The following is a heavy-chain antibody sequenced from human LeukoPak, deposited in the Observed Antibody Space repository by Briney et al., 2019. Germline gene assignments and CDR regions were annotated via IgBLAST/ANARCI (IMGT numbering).Heavy chain of an antibody. CDR2: INPNSGGT. CDR3: ARDRGIAAA. D-gene: IGHD6-13*01. V-gene: IGHV1-2*06. J-gene: IGHJ5*02. Sequence: GQXLEWMGRINPNSGGTNYAQKFQGRVTMTRDTSISTAYMELSRLRSDDTAVYYCARDRGIAAAWGQGTLVTVSS.